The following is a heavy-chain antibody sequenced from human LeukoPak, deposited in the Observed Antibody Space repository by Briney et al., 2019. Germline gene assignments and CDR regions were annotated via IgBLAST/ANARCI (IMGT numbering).Heavy chain of an antibody. D-gene: IGHD3-10*02. CDR3: AELGITMIGGV. CDR2: ITTNGGTT. CDR1: GFTFSGHT. J-gene: IGHJ6*04. V-gene: IGHV3-64*01. Sequence: GGSLRLSCVASGFTFSGHTMHWVRQAPGKGLEYISAITTNGGTTYYANSVKGRFTISRDNSKNTLYLQMGSLRVEDMAVYYCAELGITMIGGVWGKGTTVTISS.